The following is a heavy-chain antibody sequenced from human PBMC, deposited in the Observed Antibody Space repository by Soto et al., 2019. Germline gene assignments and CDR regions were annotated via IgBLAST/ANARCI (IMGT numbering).Heavy chain of an antibody. CDR1: GLNLTTFG. J-gene: IGHJ6*01. Sequence: PGGSLRLSCVGSGLNLTTFGMHWVRQAPGRGLEWMAVISNDGSHFYYADSVKGRFTISRDNSKNTLYLQMINLRPDDTGVYYCAKWARDSGDYYYGVDVWGQGTTVTVSS. D-gene: IGHD6-25*01. CDR2: ISNDGSHF. V-gene: IGHV3-30*18. CDR3: AKWARDSGDYYYGVDV.